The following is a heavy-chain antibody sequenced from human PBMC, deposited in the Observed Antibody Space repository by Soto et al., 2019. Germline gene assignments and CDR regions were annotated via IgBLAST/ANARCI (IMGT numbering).Heavy chain of an antibody. V-gene: IGHV5-10-1*01. J-gene: IGHJ4*02. CDR1: GYIRNTDW. CDR2: IDPLDSHT. Sequence: GESLKISCKASGYIRNTDWISWVRQKPGKGLEWMGRIDPLDSHTKYSPSFEGRVNISADRSIATAYLHWTSLETSDTAIYYCWRHQVGMVGEDYWGQGTLGTVYS. D-gene: IGHD3-16*01. CDR3: WRHQVGMVGEDY.